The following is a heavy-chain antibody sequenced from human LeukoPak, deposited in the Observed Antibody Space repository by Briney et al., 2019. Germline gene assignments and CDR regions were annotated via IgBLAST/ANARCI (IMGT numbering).Heavy chain of an antibody. Sequence: GGSLRLSCAASGFTFSSYGMHWVRQAPGKGLEWVAFIRYDGSDKYYADSLKGRFTISRDNSKNTLYLQMNSLRAEDTAVYYCAKDIGSYYDYWGQGILVTVSS. V-gene: IGHV3-30*02. D-gene: IGHD3-10*01. CDR1: GFTFSSYG. CDR3: AKDIGSYYDY. J-gene: IGHJ4*02. CDR2: IRYDGSDK.